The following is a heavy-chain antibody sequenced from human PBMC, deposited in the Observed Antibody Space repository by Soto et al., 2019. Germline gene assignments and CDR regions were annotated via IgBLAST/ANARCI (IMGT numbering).Heavy chain of an antibody. CDR3: ARDLGYCSSTSCQYYYYYGMDV. CDR2: INSDGSST. V-gene: IGHV3-74*01. Sequence: GGSLRLSCAASGFTFSSYWMHWVRQAPGKGLVWVSRINSDGSSTSYADSVKGRFTISRDNAKNTLYLQMNSLRAEDTAVYYCARDLGYCSSTSCQYYYYYGMDVWGQGTTVTVSS. CDR1: GFTFSSYW. D-gene: IGHD2-2*01. J-gene: IGHJ6*02.